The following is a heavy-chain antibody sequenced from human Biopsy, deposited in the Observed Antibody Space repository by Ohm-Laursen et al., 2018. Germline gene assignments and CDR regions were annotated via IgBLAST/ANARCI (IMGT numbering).Heavy chain of an antibody. Sequence: SVTVSCKTSGYTFTGYFLHWVRQVPGQGLEWIGWINPNRGTTKIAENFPGSVTMTRDTPITTAYPDLTRLTSDDTAVYFCAKGQDLTAGAEYFQYWGQGALITVSS. CDR3: AKGQDLTAGAEYFQY. J-gene: IGHJ1*01. D-gene: IGHD3-9*01. V-gene: IGHV1-2*04. CDR1: GYTFTGYF. CDR2: INPNRGTT.